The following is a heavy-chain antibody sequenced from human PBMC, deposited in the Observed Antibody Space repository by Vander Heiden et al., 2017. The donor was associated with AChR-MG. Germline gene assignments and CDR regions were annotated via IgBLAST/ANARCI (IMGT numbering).Heavy chain of an antibody. CDR1: GGSISSSRYY. CDR3: ASTGADILTGYLHYYYMDV. Sequence: QLQLQESGPGLVKPSETLSLTCTVSGGSISSSRYYWGWIRQPPGKGLEWIGSIYYSGSTYYNPSLKSRVTISVDTSKNQFSLKLSSVTAADTAVYYCASTGADILTGYLHYYYMDVWGKGTTVTVSS. D-gene: IGHD3-9*01. CDR2: IYYSGST. V-gene: IGHV4-39*01. J-gene: IGHJ6*03.